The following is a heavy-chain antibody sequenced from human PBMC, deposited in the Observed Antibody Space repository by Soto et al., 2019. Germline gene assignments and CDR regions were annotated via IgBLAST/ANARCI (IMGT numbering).Heavy chain of an antibody. CDR1: GFTFSSYG. D-gene: IGHD7-27*01. J-gene: IGHJ4*02. V-gene: IGHV3-30*18. Sequence: QVQLVESGGGVVQPGRSLRLSCAASGFTFSSYGMHWVRQAPGKGLEWVAVISYDGSNKYYADSVKGRFTISRDNSKNTLYLQMNSLRAEDTAVYYCAKDSVPRHWGLDYWGQGTLVTVSS. CDR2: ISYDGSNK. CDR3: AKDSVPRHWGLDY.